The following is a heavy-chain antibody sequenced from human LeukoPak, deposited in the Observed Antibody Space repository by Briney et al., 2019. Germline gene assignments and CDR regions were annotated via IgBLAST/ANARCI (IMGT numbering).Heavy chain of an antibody. D-gene: IGHD6-13*01. CDR2: ISGSGGST. V-gene: IGHV3-23*01. CDR3: AKSSSGAAGQGEVVDY. CDR1: GFTFSSYA. Sequence: GGSLRLSCAASGFTFSSYAMSWVRQAPGKGLEWVSAISGSGGSTYYADSVKGRFTISRDNSKTTLYLQMNSLRAEDTAVYYCAKSSSGAAGQGEVVDYWGQGTLVTVSS. J-gene: IGHJ4*02.